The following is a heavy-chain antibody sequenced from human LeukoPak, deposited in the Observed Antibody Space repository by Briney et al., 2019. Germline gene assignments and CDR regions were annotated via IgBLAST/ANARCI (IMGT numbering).Heavy chain of an antibody. J-gene: IGHJ4*02. Sequence: GESLKISCKGSGYSFTSYWIGWVRQMPGKGLEWMGIIYPGGSDTRYSPSFQGQVTISADKSISTAYLQWSSLKASDTAMYYCARRVYDILTGYLGGIDYWGQGTLVTVSS. CDR1: GYSFTSYW. CDR3: ARRVYDILTGYLGGIDY. V-gene: IGHV5-51*01. D-gene: IGHD3-9*01. CDR2: IYPGGSDT.